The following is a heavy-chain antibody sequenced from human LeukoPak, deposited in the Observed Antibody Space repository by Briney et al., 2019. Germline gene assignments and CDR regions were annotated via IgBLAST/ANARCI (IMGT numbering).Heavy chain of an antibody. CDR2: INPNSGGT. V-gene: IGHV1-2*06. D-gene: IGHD1-20*01. J-gene: IGHJ4*02. Sequence: GASVKVSCTASGGTFSSYAISWVRQAPGQGLEWMGRINPNSGGTNYAQKFQGRVTMTRDTSISTAYMELSRLRSDDTAVYYCARELNKWKFDHWGQGTLVTVSS. CDR3: ARELNKWKFDH. CDR1: GGTFSSYA.